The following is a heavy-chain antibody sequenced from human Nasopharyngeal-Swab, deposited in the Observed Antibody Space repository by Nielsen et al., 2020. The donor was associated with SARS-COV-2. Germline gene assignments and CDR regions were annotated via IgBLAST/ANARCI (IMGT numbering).Heavy chain of an antibody. Sequence: GGSLRLSCAASGFTINSHNLNWIRQAPGKGLEWISYISSSDTISYADSVKGRFTISRDNAKNSLYLQMNSLRAEDTAVYYCAFGHHGWGQGIMVTVSS. J-gene: IGHJ4*02. CDR2: ISSSDTI. CDR3: AFGHHG. D-gene: IGHD1-14*01. CDR1: GFTINSHN. V-gene: IGHV3-48*01.